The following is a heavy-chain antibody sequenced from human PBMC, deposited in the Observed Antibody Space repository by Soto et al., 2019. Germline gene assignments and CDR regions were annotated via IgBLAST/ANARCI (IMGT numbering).Heavy chain of an antibody. Sequence: EVQLAESGGGLVQPGGSLRLSCAASGFTFSSHWMHWVRQAPGKGLVWVSRIIGDGNEITYADSVKGRFTISRDNAKNTVILQMNSLRAEDTAVYYCVRGGVRGNDRHFDYWGQGTLVTVSS. CDR3: VRGGVRGNDRHFDY. J-gene: IGHJ4*02. V-gene: IGHV3-74*01. CDR1: GFTFSSHW. D-gene: IGHD3-16*02. CDR2: IIGDGNEI.